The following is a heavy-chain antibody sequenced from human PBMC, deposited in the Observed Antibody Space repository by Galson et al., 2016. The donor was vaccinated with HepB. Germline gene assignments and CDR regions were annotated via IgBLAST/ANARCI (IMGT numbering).Heavy chain of an antibody. J-gene: IGHJ6*02. Sequence: TLSLTCSVSGGSISGAGYNWNWIRQHPGKGLEWLGYISYSGTAAYSPSPMGRVSISVDTAQNQFSLNLSSVTAADTALYYCARETPRVATPGSPTYYALDVWGQGTAVTVS. V-gene: IGHV4-31*03. CDR2: ISYSGTA. CDR1: GGSISGAGYN. CDR3: ARETPRVATPGSPTYYALDV. D-gene: IGHD5-12*01.